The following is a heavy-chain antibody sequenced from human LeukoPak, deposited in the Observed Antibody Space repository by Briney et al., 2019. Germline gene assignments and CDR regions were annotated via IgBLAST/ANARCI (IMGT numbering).Heavy chain of an antibody. J-gene: IGHJ3*02. Sequence: ASVKVSCKASGYTFTSYGISWVRQAPGQGLEWMGWISAYNDNTNYAQKLQGRVTMTTDTSTSTAYMELRSLRSDDTAVYYCARDSSYRITMIVVVPDAFDIWGQGTMVTVSS. V-gene: IGHV1-18*01. CDR3: ARDSSYRITMIVVVPDAFDI. D-gene: IGHD3-22*01. CDR1: GYTFTSYG. CDR2: ISAYNDNT.